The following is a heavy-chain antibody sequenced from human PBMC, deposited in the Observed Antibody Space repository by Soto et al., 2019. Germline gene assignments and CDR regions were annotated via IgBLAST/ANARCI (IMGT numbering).Heavy chain of an antibody. CDR2: ISSNGDST. D-gene: IGHD2-2*01. CDR3: AKDGGPVYCNSPGCSAKHFDY. J-gene: IGHJ4*02. V-gene: IGHV3-64*04. Sequence: GGSLRLSCSASGFTCSTYAMHWVRQAPGKGLEYVSSISSNGDSTYYADSVKGRFIISRDYSKNTLYLQTSSLRQEDTAVYYCAKDGGPVYCNSPGCSAKHFDYWGQGTLVTVSS. CDR1: GFTCSTYA.